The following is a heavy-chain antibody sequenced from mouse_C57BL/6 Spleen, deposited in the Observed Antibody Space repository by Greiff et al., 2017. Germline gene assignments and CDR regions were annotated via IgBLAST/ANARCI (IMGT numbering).Heavy chain of an antibody. CDR2: IGSKSNNYAT. CDR3: VKEDITTVLYWYFEV. J-gene: IGHJ1*03. CDR1: GFSFNTYA. Sequence: EVQLVESGGGLVQPKGSLKLSCAASGFSFNTYAMNWVRQAPGKGLEWVARIGSKSNNYATYYADSVKDRFTISRDDSESMLYLQMNNLKTKDTAMCNCVKEDITTVLYWYFEVWGTGTTVTVSS. V-gene: IGHV10-1*01. D-gene: IGHD1-1*01.